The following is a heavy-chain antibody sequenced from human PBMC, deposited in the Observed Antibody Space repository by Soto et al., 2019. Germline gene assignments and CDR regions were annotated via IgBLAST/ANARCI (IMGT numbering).Heavy chain of an antibody. V-gene: IGHV3-30*18. CDR1: GFTFSRYG. CDR2: ISFDGTET. J-gene: IGHJ4*02. CDR3: AKGHYYDSTGAYSYADH. Sequence: QVQLVQSGGGVVQPGRSLRLSCAASGFTFSRYGMHWVRKAPGKGLEWVAIISFDGTETYFADSVKGRLTISRDNSKNTLDLQMNSLRAEDTAVYYCAKGHYYDSTGAYSYADHRGQGTLVTVSS. D-gene: IGHD3-22*01.